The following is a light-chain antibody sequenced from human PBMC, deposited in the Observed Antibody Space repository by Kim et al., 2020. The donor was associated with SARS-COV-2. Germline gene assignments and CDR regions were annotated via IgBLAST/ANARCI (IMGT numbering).Light chain of an antibody. CDR2: AAS. J-gene: IGKJ1*01. CDR1: QDISNS. Sequence: SASVGDRVTITCRASQDISNSLAWYQQKPGKVPKLLISAASTLQSGVPSRFSGSGSGTDFALTISSLQPEDVATYYCQKYNTAPWTFGQGTKLEI. V-gene: IGKV1-27*01. CDR3: QKYNTAPWT.